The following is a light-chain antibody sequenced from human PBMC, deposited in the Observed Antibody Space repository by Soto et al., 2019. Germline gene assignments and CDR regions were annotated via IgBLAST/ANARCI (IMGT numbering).Light chain of an antibody. CDR1: SGHSNYA. CDR3: QTWGSGIVV. Sequence: QSVLTQSPSASASLGASVKLTCTLSSGHSNYAIAWHQQQSEKGPRYLMNLNSDGSHSKGDGIPDRFSGSSSGAERYLTISSPQSEDEADYYCQTWGSGIVVFGGGTKVTVL. CDR2: LNSDGSH. V-gene: IGLV4-69*01. J-gene: IGLJ2*01.